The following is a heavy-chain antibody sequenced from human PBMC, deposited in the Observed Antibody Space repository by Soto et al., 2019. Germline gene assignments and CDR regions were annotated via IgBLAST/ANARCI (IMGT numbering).Heavy chain of an antibody. D-gene: IGHD5-18*01. CDR1: GFTFTTYA. Sequence: QVQMVESGGGVVQPGRSLRLSCAASGFTFTTYAMHWVRQAPGKGLEWVAAISYDRNSKYYADSVKGRFTISRDNSKNTLYLQMVSLRPEDTAVYYCAKNTVETVMVHDEGYYFYYGLDVWGQGTTVTVSS. CDR2: ISYDRNSK. CDR3: AKNTVETVMVHDEGYYFYYGLDV. V-gene: IGHV3-30*18. J-gene: IGHJ6*02.